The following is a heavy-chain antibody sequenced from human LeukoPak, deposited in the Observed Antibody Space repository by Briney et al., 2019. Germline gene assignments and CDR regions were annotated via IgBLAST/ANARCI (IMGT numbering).Heavy chain of an antibody. D-gene: IGHD5-18*01. CDR1: GFTLSNYV. CDR2: IGYDKTIK. CDR3: TTERGYSELDY. Sequence: GGSLRLSCAASGFTLSNYVMHWVRQAPGKGLEWVAFIGYDKTIKNSADSVKGRFTISRDGSKNTLYLQMNSLRAEDTALYYCTTERGYSELDYWGQGTLVTVSS. V-gene: IGHV3-30*02. J-gene: IGHJ4*02.